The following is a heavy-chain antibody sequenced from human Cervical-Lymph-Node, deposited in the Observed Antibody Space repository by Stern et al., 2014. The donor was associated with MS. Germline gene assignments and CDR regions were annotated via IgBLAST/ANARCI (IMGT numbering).Heavy chain of an antibody. J-gene: IGHJ4*02. V-gene: IGHV5-51*01. CDR3: ARDYGDYAFDY. D-gene: IGHD4-17*01. Sequence: EDQLVESGAEVKKPGESLKISCKGSGYSFTANWIAWVRLMPGKGLEWMGIIYPGDSDTRYSPSFQGKVTISADKSISTAYLQWSSLKVSDTAMYYCARDYGDYAFDYWGQGTLVTVSS. CDR1: GYSFTANW. CDR2: IYPGDSDT.